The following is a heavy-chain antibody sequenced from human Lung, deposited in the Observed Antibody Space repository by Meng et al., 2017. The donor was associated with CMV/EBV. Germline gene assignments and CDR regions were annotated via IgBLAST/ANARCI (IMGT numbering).Heavy chain of an antibody. D-gene: IGHD3-10*01. CDR2: IRYDGSIT. J-gene: IGHJ4*02. Sequence: GGSLRLSCAASGLTFTRDGMHWVRQAPGKGLEWVAFIRYDGSITYYTDSVKGRFTISRDDSKNTVDLQMNSLRAEDTAVYYCAKDGRFGGLIFVDSWGQGXLVTVSS. V-gene: IGHV3-30*02. CDR1: GLTFTRDG. CDR3: AKDGRFGGLIFVDS.